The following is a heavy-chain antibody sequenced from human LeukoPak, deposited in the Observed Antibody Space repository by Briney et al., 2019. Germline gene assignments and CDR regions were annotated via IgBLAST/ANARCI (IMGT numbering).Heavy chain of an antibody. D-gene: IGHD2-15*01. CDR1: GFTFSRYW. CDR2: INSDGSST. Sequence: GGSLRPSCAASGFTFSRYWMHWVRHGPGKGLVWVSRINSDGSSTSYADSVKGRFTISRANAKNTLYLQMNSLRAEDTAVYYCARGYSTGFDPWGQGTLVTVSS. V-gene: IGHV3-74*01. J-gene: IGHJ5*02. CDR3: ARGYSTGFDP.